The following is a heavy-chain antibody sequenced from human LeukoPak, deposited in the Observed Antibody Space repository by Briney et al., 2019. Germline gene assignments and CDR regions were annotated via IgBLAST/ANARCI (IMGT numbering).Heavy chain of an antibody. CDR3: ARAFGGRGYNWNCGDY. V-gene: IGHV3-30-3*01. CDR2: ISYDGSNK. CDR1: GFTFSSYA. J-gene: IGHJ4*02. Sequence: GGSLSLSCAASGFTFSSYAMHWVRQAPGKGLEWVAVISYDGSNKYYADSVKGRFTISRGNSKNTLYLQMSSLGAEDTALYCCARAFGGRGYNWNCGDYWGQGTLVTVSS. D-gene: IGHD1-7*01.